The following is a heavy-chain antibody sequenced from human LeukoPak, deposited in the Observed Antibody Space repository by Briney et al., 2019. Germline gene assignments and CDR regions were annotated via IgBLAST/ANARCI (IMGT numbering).Heavy chain of an antibody. CDR2: ISGSGGST. J-gene: IGHJ5*02. D-gene: IGHD6-13*01. CDR1: GFMFSSYV. CDR3: AKDQQAISYSP. V-gene: IGHV3-23*01. Sequence: GGTLRLSCAASGFMFSSYVMSWVRQAPGKGLEWVSAISGSGGSTYYADSVKGRFTISRDNSKNTLYLQMNSLRAEDTAVYYCAKDQQAISYSPWGQGTLVTVSS.